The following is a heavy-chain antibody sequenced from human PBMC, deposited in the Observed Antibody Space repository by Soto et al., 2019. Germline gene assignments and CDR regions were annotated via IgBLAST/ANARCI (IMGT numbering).Heavy chain of an antibody. J-gene: IGHJ4*02. Sequence: GGSLRLSCAASGFSVSSSHMSWVRQAPGKGLEWVSVIYSGGSTYYADSVKGRFTISRDNSKNTLYLQMNSLRAEDTAIYYCAKQGGRTTYYTDYWGQGTQVTVSS. CDR2: IYSGGST. D-gene: IGHD1-26*01. V-gene: IGHV3-53*01. CDR3: AKQGGRTTYYTDY. CDR1: GFSVSSSH.